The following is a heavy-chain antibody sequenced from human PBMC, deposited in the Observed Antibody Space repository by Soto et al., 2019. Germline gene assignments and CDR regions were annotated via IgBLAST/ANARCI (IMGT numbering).Heavy chain of an antibody. CDR1: GGSITXXXXX. D-gene: IGHD2-15*01. V-gene: IGHV4-30-4*01. J-gene: IGHJ6*02. CDR2: IYHSRIT. CDR3: ARAQAVVMPVVWDV. Sequence: QVQLQESGPGLVKPSQTLSLTCTVSGGSITXXXXXXXXXXXXXXXXXEWIGYIYHSRITNYNPSLKSRVTISADTSKNQLSLKLSSVTAADTAAYFCARAQAVVMPVVWDVWGQGTTVIVSS.